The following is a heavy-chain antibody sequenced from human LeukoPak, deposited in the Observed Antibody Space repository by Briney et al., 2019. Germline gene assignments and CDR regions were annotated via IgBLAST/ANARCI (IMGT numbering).Heavy chain of an antibody. CDR2: IGGDSGGI. D-gene: IGHD4-11*01. V-gene: IGHV3-23*01. CDR1: GFSFGDYA. CDR3: AKYAPPTTTMTRFFDY. J-gene: IGHJ4*02. Sequence: GGSLRLSCAASGFSFGDYAMTWVRQAPGKGLEWVSVIGGDSGGIQYADSVKGRFSISRDNSKNTLYLQMNSLRVEDTAVYYCAKYAPPTTTMTRFFDYWGQGALVTVSS.